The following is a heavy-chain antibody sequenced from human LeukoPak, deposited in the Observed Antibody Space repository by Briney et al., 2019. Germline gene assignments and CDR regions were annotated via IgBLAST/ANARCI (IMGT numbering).Heavy chain of an antibody. D-gene: IGHD4-11*01. CDR3: ARAAHKFRIVTTTLDY. CDR2: IIPIFGTA. CDR1: GGTFSSYA. Sequence: SVKVSCKASGGTFSSYATSWVRQAPGQGLEWMGGIIPIFGTANYAQKFQGRVTITTDESTSTAYMELSSLRSEDTAVYYCARAAHKFRIVTTTLDYWGQGTLVTVSS. V-gene: IGHV1-69*05. J-gene: IGHJ4*02.